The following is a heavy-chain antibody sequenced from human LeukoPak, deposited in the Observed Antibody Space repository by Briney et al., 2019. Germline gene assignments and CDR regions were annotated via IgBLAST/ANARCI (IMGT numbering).Heavy chain of an antibody. CDR3: AGVNAGYYFDY. D-gene: IGHD2-15*01. J-gene: IGHJ4*02. CDR2: IKQDGSEK. Sequence: PGGSLRLSCAASGFTFSSYWMSWVRQAPGKGLEWVANIKQDGSEKYYVDSVKGRFTISRDNAKNSLYLQMNSLRAEDTAVYYCAGVNAGYYFDYWGQGTLVTVSS. V-gene: IGHV3-7*01. CDR1: GFTFSSYW.